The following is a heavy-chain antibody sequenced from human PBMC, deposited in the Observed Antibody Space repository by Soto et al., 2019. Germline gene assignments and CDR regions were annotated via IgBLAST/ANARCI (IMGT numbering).Heavy chain of an antibody. D-gene: IGHD3-10*01. CDR1: GYTFPSYY. V-gene: IGHV1-8*01. J-gene: IGHJ4*02. CDR2: MNPNSGNT. Sequence: ASMEGSCKASGYTFPSYYIKWVRKGIGQGLEWMGWMNPNSGNTGYAQKFQGRVTMTRNTSISTAYMELSSLRSEDTSVYYCARVSYGSGSYSFDYWGQGTLVTVSS. CDR3: ARVSYGSGSYSFDY.